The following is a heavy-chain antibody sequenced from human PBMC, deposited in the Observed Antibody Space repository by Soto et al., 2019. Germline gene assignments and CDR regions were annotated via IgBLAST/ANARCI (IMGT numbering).Heavy chain of an antibody. J-gene: IGHJ5*02. V-gene: IGHV1-8*01. CDR2: MNPNSGNT. Sequence: GASVKVSCKASGYTFTGYGINWVRQAPGQGLEWMGWMNPNSGNTGYAQKFQGRVTMTRNTSISTAYMDLSSLRSEDTAVYYCARGLRNPTAAGNWFDPWGQGTLVTVSS. CDR1: GYTFTGYG. D-gene: IGHD6-13*01. CDR3: ARGLRNPTAAGNWFDP.